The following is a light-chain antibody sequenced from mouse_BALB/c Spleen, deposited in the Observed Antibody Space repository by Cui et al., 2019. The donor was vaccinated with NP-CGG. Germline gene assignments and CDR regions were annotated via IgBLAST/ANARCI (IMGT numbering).Light chain of an antibody. J-gene: IGLJ1*01. CDR3: ALWYSNHWV. CDR2: GTN. V-gene: IGLV1*01. Sequence: QAVVTQESALTTSPGETVTLTCRSSTGAITTSNYANWVQEKPDHLFTGLIGGTNNRAPGVPARFSSSLIGDKAALTITGAQTEDEAMYFCALWYSNHWVFGGGTKLTVL. CDR1: TGAITTSNY.